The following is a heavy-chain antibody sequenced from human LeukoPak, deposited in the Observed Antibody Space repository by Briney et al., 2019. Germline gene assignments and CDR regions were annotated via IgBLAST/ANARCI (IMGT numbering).Heavy chain of an antibody. V-gene: IGHV3-30*02. D-gene: IGHD3-22*01. CDR3: AKDLSSAGYYDSSGFDY. CDR2: IWYGGSNK. CDR1: GFTFSSYG. J-gene: IGHJ4*02. Sequence: PGGSLRLSCAASGFTFSSYGMHWVRQAPGKGLEWVAVIWYGGSNKYYADSVKGRFTISRDNSKNTLYLQMNSLRAEDTAVYYCAKDLSSAGYYDSSGFDYWGQGTLVTVSS.